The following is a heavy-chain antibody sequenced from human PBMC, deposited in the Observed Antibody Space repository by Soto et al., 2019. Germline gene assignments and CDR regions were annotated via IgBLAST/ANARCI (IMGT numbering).Heavy chain of an antibody. Sequence: QVHLVQSGAEVKKPGASVKVSCKASGYTFTSYGITWVRQAPGQGLEWMGWISAHNGNTDYAQQLQGRVIVTRDTSTRTAYMALRSLRSDDTAVYYCARGRYGDYWGQGALVTVSS. D-gene: IGHD1-1*01. CDR3: ARGRYGDY. J-gene: IGHJ4*02. CDR2: ISAHNGNT. V-gene: IGHV1-18*01. CDR1: GYTFTSYG.